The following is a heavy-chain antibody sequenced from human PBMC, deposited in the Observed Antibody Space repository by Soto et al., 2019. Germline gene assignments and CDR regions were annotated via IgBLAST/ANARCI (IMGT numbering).Heavy chain of an antibody. CDR1: GGSISSGGYY. D-gene: IGHD2-2*01. CDR3: ARDKVVPAAGYFDY. CDR2: IYYSGST. V-gene: IGHV4-31*03. J-gene: IGHJ4*02. Sequence: SETLSLTCTVSGGSISSGGYYWSWIRQHPGKGLEWIGYIYYSGSTYYNPSLKSRVTISVDTSKNQFSLKLSSVTAADTAVYYCARDKVVPAAGYFDYWGQGTLVTVSS.